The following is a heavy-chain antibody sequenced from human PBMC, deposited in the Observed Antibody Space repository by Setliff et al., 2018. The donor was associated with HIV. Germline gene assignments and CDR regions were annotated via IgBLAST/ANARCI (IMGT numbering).Heavy chain of an antibody. CDR2: IIPIFGTA. D-gene: IGHD5-12*01. CDR1: GGTFGSYA. CDR3: ALGYNARKVPYYYYYYMDV. J-gene: IGHJ6*03. V-gene: IGHV1-69*05. Sequence: SVKVSCKASGGTFGSYAISWVRQAPGQGLEWMGGIIPIFGTANYAQKFQGRVTITTDESTSTAYIELSSLRSEDTAVYYCALGYNARKVPYYYYYYMDVWGKGTTVTVSS.